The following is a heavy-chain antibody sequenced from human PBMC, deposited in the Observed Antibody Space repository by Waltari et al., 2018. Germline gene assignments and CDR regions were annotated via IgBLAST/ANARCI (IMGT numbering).Heavy chain of an antibody. D-gene: IGHD2-21*01. CDR2: INPSGGST. V-gene: IGHV1-46*01. CDR1: GYTFTSYY. J-gene: IGHJ4*02. Sequence: QVQLVQSGAEVQKPGASVKVSCKASGYTFTSYYMHWVRQAPGQGLEWMGIINPSGGSTSYAQKFQGRVTITADESTGTAYMELSSLRSEDTAVYYCARDAWGGDRGGSFDYWGQGTLVTVSS. CDR3: ARDAWGGDRGGSFDY.